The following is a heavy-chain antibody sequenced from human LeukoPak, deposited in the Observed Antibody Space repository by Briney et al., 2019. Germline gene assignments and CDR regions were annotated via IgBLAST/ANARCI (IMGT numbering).Heavy chain of an antibody. D-gene: IGHD2-15*01. CDR3: ARVRESGGWDYFDY. CDR1: GGSIRTYY. CDR2: ISYSGRT. Sequence: SETLSLTCTVSGGSIRTYYWSWIRQPPGKGLEWIGYISYSGRTNYKPSLNSRVTISVDTSKNQFSLKLTSVTAADTAVYYCARVRESGGWDYFDYWGQGAQVTVSS. J-gene: IGHJ4*02. V-gene: IGHV4-59*01.